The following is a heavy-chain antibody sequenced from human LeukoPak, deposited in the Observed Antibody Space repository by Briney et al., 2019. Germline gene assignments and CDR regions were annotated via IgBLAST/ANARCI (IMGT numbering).Heavy chain of an antibody. CDR1: GFTFSSYA. D-gene: IGHD4-17*01. CDR3: TRLMTTVTTAAFDI. Sequence: GGSLRLSCTASGFTFSSYAMNWVRQAPGKGLEWVSGIGAGGTFTYYADSVKGRFTIFRDNARNTLYLQMNSLRAEDTAVYYCTRLMTTVTTAAFDIWGQGTMVAVSS. V-gene: IGHV3-23*01. J-gene: IGHJ3*02. CDR2: IGAGGTFT.